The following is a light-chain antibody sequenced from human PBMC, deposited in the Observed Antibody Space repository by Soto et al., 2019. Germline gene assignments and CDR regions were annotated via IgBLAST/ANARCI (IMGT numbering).Light chain of an antibody. J-gene: IGKJ1*01. CDR1: QSISTF. V-gene: IGKV1-5*01. CDR3: QQYIGLWT. CDR2: GAS. Sequence: DIQLTQSPSTLSASVGDRVTITCRASQSISTFLAWYQQKPGKAPHLLIYGASILQSGVPSRFSGSGSGTEFTLSISSLQPDDLGTYYCQQYIGLWTFGQGTKVDLK.